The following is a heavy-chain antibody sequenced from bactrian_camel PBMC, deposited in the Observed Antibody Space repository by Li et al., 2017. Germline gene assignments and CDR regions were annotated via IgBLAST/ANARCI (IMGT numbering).Heavy chain of an antibody. CDR2: ISSDGTT. CDR1: GYDYSNYC. D-gene: IGHD3*01. CDR3: AARCRQSCTGLPHASDFLD. J-gene: IGHJ4*01. Sequence: VQLVESGGGSVQAGGSLRLSCAASGYDYSNYCMGWFRQAPGKEREGVAVISSDGTTTYADSVKGRFTISKDNAKNTLYLQMNSLKPEDTAMYYCAARCRQSCTGLPHASDFLDWGQGTQVTVS. V-gene: IGHV3S53*01.